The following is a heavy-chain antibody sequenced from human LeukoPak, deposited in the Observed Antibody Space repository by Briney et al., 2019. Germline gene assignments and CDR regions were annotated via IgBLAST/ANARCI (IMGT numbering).Heavy chain of an antibody. CDR3: ATYSKLYESGRLVFGH. Sequence: ASVKVSCKVSGYTLTELSMHWVRQAPGKGLEWMGGFDPEDGETIYVQKFQGRVTMTEDTSTDTAYMELSSLRSEDTAVYYCATYSKLYESGRLVFGHWGQGTLVTVSS. CDR1: GYTLTELS. V-gene: IGHV1-24*01. D-gene: IGHD3-9*01. CDR2: FDPEDGET. J-gene: IGHJ4*02.